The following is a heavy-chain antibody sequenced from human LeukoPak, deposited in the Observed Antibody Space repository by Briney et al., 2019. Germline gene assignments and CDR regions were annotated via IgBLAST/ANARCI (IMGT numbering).Heavy chain of an antibody. CDR1: GDSISTSNSY. CDR2: IRHSGST. V-gene: IGHV4-39*07. D-gene: IGHD3-10*01. CDR3: ARFEDIRGVTYDY. J-gene: IGHJ4*02. Sequence: PSETLSLTCTVSGDSISTSNSYWGWIRQPPGKGLEWIGEIRHSGSTNYNPSLKSRVTISLDSSKNQFSLNLNSVTPADTAVYYCARFEDIRGVTYDYWGQGTLVTVSS.